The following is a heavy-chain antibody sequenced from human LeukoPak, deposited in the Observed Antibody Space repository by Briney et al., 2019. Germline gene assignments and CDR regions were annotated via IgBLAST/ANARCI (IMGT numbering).Heavy chain of an antibody. D-gene: IGHD1-14*01. CDR2: ISGSGGST. V-gene: IGHV3-23*01. Sequence: GGSLRLSCAAFGFTFSSYAMSWVRQAPGKGLEWVSAISGSGGSTYYADSVKGRFTISRDNSKNTLYLQMNSLRAEDTVVYYCAKDLNLRGYCDYWGQGTLVTVSS. J-gene: IGHJ4*02. CDR3: AKDLNLRGYCDY. CDR1: GFTFSSYA.